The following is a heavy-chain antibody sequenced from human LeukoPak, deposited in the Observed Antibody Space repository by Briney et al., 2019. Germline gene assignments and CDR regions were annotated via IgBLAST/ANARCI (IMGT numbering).Heavy chain of an antibody. Sequence: AGGSLRLSCAASGFTFSSYWMSWVRQAPGKGLEWVANIKQDGSEKYYVDSVKGRFTISRDNAKNSLYLQMNSLRAEDTAVYYCARVGHIWFGELLYIFDYWGQGTLVTVSS. J-gene: IGHJ4*02. CDR2: IKQDGSEK. V-gene: IGHV3-7*01. D-gene: IGHD3-10*01. CDR3: ARVGHIWFGELLYIFDY. CDR1: GFTFSSYW.